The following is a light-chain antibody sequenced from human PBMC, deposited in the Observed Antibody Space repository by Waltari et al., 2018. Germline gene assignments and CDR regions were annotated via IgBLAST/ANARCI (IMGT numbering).Light chain of an antibody. J-gene: IGLJ1*01. Sequence: QSALTQPRSVSGSPGQSVTISCTGTSSDVGGYNYVSWYQQHPGKAPQPMIYDVSKRPSGVPDRFSGSKSGNTASLTISGLKAEDEADYYCCSYAGSYYVFGTGTKVTVL. CDR3: CSYAGSYYV. CDR2: DVS. CDR1: SSDVGGYNY. V-gene: IGLV2-11*01.